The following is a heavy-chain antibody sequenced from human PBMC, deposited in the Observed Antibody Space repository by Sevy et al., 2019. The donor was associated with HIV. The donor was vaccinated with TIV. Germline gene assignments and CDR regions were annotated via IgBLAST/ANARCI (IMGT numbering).Heavy chain of an antibody. Sequence: GGSLRLSCAASGFPFSDAWMNWVRQAPGKGLEWVGLIKNENEGGTTDYAAPVKGRFTISRDDSKNTLFLQMSSLKTEDTAIYYCTTDWVSGTTWVRAFDLWGQGTMVTVS. CDR3: TTDWVSGTTWVRAFDL. CDR2: IKNENEGGTT. CDR1: GFPFSDAW. V-gene: IGHV3-15*01. J-gene: IGHJ3*01. D-gene: IGHD1-7*01.